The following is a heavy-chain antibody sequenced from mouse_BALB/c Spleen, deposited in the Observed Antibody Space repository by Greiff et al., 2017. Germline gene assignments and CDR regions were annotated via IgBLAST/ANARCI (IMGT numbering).Heavy chain of an antibody. CDR2: ISSGSSTI. Sequence: VKLMESGGGLVQPGGSRKLSCAASGFTFSSFGMNWVRQAPEKGLEWVAYISSGSSTIYYADTVKGRFTISRDNPKNTLFLQMTSLRAEDTAMYYCAGEGQSYGSSDDWGQGTTLTDSS. V-gene: IGHV5-17*02. D-gene: IGHD1-1*01. CDR1: GFTFSSFG. CDR3: AGEGQSYGSSDD. J-gene: IGHJ2*01.